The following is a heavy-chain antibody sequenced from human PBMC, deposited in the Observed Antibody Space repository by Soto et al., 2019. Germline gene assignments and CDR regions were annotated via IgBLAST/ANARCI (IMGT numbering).Heavy chain of an antibody. Sequence: QVQLVESGGGVVQPGRSLRLSCAASGFTFSSYGMHWFRQAPGKGLEWVAVISYDGSNKYYADSVKGRFTISRDNSKNTLYLQMNSLRAEDTAVYYCAKPSGSSWYRSYFDYWGQGTLVTVSS. J-gene: IGHJ4*02. CDR2: ISYDGSNK. CDR3: AKPSGSSWYRSYFDY. D-gene: IGHD6-13*01. V-gene: IGHV3-30*18. CDR1: GFTFSSYG.